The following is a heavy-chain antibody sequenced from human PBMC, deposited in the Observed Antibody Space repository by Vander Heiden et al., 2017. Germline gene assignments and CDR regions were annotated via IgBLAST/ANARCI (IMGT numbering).Heavy chain of an antibody. CDR2: ISFDGNDK. Sequence: QVQLVESGGGVVQPGRSLRLSCAASGFTLGNYGWHWVRHAPGKGLEWVAVISFDGNDKYYADSVKGRFTISRDNSKSTLYLQMNSLRADDTALYYCANQAFYGSGSHFDYWGQGTLVTVSS. J-gene: IGHJ4*02. D-gene: IGHD3-10*01. CDR3: ANQAFYGSGSHFDY. V-gene: IGHV3-30*18. CDR1: GFTLGNYG.